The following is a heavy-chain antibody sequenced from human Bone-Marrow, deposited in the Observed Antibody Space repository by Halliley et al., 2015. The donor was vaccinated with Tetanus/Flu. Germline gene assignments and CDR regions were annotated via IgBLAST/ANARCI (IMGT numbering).Heavy chain of an antibody. CDR3: ASDYVNYALAN. CDR2: VYYSDRGTT. D-gene: IGHD3-16*01. J-gene: IGHJ4*02. Sequence: WIGYVYYSDRGTTNYNPPLKSRVPISGDRSKNQVSLKLSSVSAADTAVYYCASDYVNYALANWGQGTLVTVPS. V-gene: IGHV4-59*01.